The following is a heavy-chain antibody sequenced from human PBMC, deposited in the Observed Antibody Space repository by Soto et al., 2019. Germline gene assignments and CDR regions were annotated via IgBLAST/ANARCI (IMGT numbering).Heavy chain of an antibody. D-gene: IGHD3-22*01. CDR2: ISTYNGNT. J-gene: IGHJ4*02. Sequence: QVQLVQSGAEVKKPGASVKVSCKASGYTFTTYGMSWVRQAPGQGLDWMGWISTYNGNTKYAERLQGRVTMTTDTTTSTAYMELMSLRSADTAVYYCARGPTDYYDNSGNYFLDYWGQGTLVTVSS. V-gene: IGHV1-18*01. CDR1: GYTFTTYG. CDR3: ARGPTDYYDNSGNYFLDY.